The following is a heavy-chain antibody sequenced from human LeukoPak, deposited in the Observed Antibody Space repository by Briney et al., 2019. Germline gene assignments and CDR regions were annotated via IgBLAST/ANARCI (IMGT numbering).Heavy chain of an antibody. CDR1: GNYW. CDR3: VSFYETY. J-gene: IGHJ4*02. V-gene: IGHV3-74*01. Sequence: RGSLRLACAASGNYWMHWVRQAPGKGLVWVSHINSDGSWTSYADSVKGRFTISKDNAKNTVYLQMNSLRAEDTAVYYCVSFYETYWGRGTLVTVSS. D-gene: IGHD2/OR15-2a*01. CDR2: INSDGSWT.